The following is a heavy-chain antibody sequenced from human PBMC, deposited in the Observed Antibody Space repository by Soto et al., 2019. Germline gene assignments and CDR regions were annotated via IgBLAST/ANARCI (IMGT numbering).Heavy chain of an antibody. CDR2: ISGRNDI. V-gene: IGHV3-21*01. D-gene: IGHD2-2*02. Sequence: PGGSLRLSCVGSGFTFSNYSINWVRQAPGKGLEWVSSISGRNDIYYADSVKGRFTISRDNAKNSVSLQMNSLRAEDTAVYYCAREYTAWPLAYGLGVWGQGTTVTVSS. J-gene: IGHJ6*02. CDR1: GFTFSNYS. CDR3: AREYTAWPLAYGLGV.